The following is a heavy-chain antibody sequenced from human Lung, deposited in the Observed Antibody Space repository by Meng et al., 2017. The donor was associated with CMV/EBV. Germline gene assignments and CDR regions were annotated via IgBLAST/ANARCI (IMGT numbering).Heavy chain of an antibody. J-gene: IGHJ4*02. D-gene: IGHD1-26*01. CDR2: ISSSSSYT. Sequence: VQLVEAGGGLVKPGGSLRLSCAASGFTLSDYYMSWIRQAPGKGLEWVSYISSSSSYTNYADSVKGRFTISRDNAKNSLYLQMNSLRAEDTAVYYCARAGVGTGSSGVYWGQGTLVTVSS. CDR3: ARAGVGTGSSGVY. V-gene: IGHV3-11*06. CDR1: GFTLSDYY.